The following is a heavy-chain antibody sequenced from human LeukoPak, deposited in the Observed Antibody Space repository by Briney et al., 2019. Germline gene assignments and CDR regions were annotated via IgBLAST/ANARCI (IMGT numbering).Heavy chain of an antibody. D-gene: IGHD2-2*01. CDR2: ISSSSSSYI. CDR3: ARDRPPASTTIFDY. CDR1: GFTFSSYS. V-gene: IGHV3-21*01. J-gene: IGHJ4*02. Sequence: GGSLRLSCAASGFTFSSYSMNWVRQAPGKGLEWVSSISSSSSSYIYYADSVKGRFTISRDNAENSLYLQMNSLRAEDTAVYYCARDRPPASTTIFDYWGQGTLVTVSS.